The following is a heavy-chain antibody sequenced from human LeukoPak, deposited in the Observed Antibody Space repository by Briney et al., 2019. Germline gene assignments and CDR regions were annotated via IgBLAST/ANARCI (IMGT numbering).Heavy chain of an antibody. CDR3: ARDTLDIVVVPAAIPFDH. J-gene: IGHJ4*02. CDR1: GGSISSYY. V-gene: IGHV4-4*07. Sequence: SETLSLTCTVSGGSISSYYWSWIRQPAGKGLEWIGRIYTSGSTNYNPSLKSRVTMSVDTSKNQFSPKLSSVTAADTAVYYCARDTLDIVVVPAAIPFDHWGQGTLVTVSS. D-gene: IGHD2-2*02. CDR2: IYTSGST.